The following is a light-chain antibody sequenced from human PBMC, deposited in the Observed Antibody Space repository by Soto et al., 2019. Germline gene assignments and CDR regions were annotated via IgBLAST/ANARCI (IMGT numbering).Light chain of an antibody. CDR2: DAS. Sequence: DIQMTQSPSTLSASVGDRVTITCRASQSISSWLAWYQQKPGKAPKLLIYDASSLESGVPSRFSGSGSGTEFTLTISSLQPDDFATYYCQQWNKGWTFGQGTKVDIK. CDR3: QQWNKGWT. J-gene: IGKJ1*01. CDR1: QSISSW. V-gene: IGKV1-5*01.